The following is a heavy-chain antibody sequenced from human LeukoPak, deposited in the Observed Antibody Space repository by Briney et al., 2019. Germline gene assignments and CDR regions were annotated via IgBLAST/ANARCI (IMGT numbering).Heavy chain of an antibody. CDR1: GFTFSDYW. CDR2: IKQDGSEK. V-gene: IGHV3-7*01. J-gene: IGHJ5*02. D-gene: IGHD3-22*01. CDR3: ARDLYYFDSSGYYASDL. Sequence: GGSLRLSCAASGFTFSDYWMSWVRQAPGKGLEWVTNIKQDGSEKHYVDSLRGRFTISRDNAKNSLDLQMNSLRAEDTAVYFCARDLYYFDSSGYYASDLWGQGTLVTVSS.